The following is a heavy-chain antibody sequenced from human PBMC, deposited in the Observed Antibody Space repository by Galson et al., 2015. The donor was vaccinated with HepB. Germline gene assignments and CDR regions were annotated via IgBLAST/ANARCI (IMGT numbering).Heavy chain of an antibody. J-gene: IGHJ5*02. CDR1: GGSVSNYHYY. Sequence: SETLSLTRTVSGGSVSNYHYYWAWIRQPPGKGLEWIGSIYYTGSAYYNPSLKSRVTVSADTSQNHFSLSLTSVTAADTAIYYCARNGDSGDFVSWFDPWGQGALVTVSS. CDR3: ARNGDSGDFVSWFDP. V-gene: IGHV4-39*02. CDR2: IYYTGSA. D-gene: IGHD4-17*01.